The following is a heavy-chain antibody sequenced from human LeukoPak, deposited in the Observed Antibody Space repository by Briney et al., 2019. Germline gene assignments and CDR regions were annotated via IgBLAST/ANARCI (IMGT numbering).Heavy chain of an antibody. D-gene: IGHD6-13*01. CDR1: GGSISSSSYY. CDR2: IYYSGST. V-gene: IGHV4-61*05. Sequence: SETLSLTCTVSGGSISSSSYYWGWIRQPPGKGLEWIGYIYYSGSTNYNPSLKSRVTISVDTSKNQFSLKLSSVTAADTAVCYCATGYSSSWGLDYWGQGTLVTVSS. CDR3: ATGYSSSWGLDY. J-gene: IGHJ4*02.